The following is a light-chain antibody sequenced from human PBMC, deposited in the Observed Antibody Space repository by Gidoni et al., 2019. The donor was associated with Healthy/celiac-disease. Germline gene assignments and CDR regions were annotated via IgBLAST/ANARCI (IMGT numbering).Light chain of an antibody. CDR1: QRVSSN. Sequence: EIVITQSPATLSVSPGERATLSCRASQRVSSNLAWYQQKPGQAPRLLIYGASTRATGIPARFSGSGSGTEFTLTISSLKSEDFAVYYCQQYNNWPPRTVGQGTKVEIK. V-gene: IGKV3-15*01. CDR3: QQYNNWPPRT. J-gene: IGKJ1*01. CDR2: GAS.